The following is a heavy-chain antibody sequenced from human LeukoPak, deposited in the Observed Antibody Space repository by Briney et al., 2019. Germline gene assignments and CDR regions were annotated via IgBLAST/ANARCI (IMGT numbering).Heavy chain of an antibody. Sequence: GGSLRLSCAASGFVFGDYGMHWVRQAPGKGLEWVTMVRNDGSDKYYADSVKGRFPISRDNSKNTLYLQMNSLRPEDTAVYYCAKHYYGSGSQKYYFDYWGQGTLVTVSS. J-gene: IGHJ4*02. CDR2: VRNDGSDK. D-gene: IGHD3-10*01. CDR1: GFVFGDYG. V-gene: IGHV3-30*02. CDR3: AKHYYGSGSQKYYFDY.